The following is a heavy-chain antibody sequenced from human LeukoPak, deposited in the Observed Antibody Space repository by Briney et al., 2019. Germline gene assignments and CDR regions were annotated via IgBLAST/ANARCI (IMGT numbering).Heavy chain of an antibody. Sequence: SETLSLTCAVYGGSFSGYYWSWIRQPPGKGLEWIGEINHSGSTNYNPSLKSRVTISVDTSKNQFSLKLSSVTAADTAVYYCARGPRWHRKLAPWGQGTLVTVSS. CDR3: ARGPRWHRKLAP. D-gene: IGHD2-15*01. CDR1: GGSFSGYY. V-gene: IGHV4-34*01. CDR2: INHSGST. J-gene: IGHJ5*02.